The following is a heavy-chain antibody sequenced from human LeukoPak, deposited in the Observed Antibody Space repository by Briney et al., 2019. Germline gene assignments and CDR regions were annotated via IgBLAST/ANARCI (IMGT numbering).Heavy chain of an antibody. Sequence: SETLSLTCTVSGVSISSTSYFWGWIRQPPGKGLEWIGDVSSSGSTYYSPSLKSRVTISVDTSKNQFSLKLSSVTAADTAVYYCARASSEGSGYYLWGQGTLVTVSS. V-gene: IGHV4-39*07. CDR3: ARASSEGSGYYL. CDR1: GVSISSTSYF. J-gene: IGHJ5*02. D-gene: IGHD3-22*01. CDR2: VSSSGST.